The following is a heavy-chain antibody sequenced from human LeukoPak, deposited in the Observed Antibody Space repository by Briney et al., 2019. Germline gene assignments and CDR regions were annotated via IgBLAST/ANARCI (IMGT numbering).Heavy chain of an antibody. Sequence: HPGGSLRLSCAASGFTFSSYAMSWVRQAPGKGLEWVSAISGSGGSTYYADSVEGRFTISRDNSKNTLYLQTNSLRAEDTAVYYCAKDGGIQLWLRYYYGMDVWGQGTTVTVSS. V-gene: IGHV3-23*01. D-gene: IGHD5-18*01. CDR2: ISGSGGST. CDR1: GFTFSSYA. CDR3: AKDGGIQLWLRYYYGMDV. J-gene: IGHJ6*02.